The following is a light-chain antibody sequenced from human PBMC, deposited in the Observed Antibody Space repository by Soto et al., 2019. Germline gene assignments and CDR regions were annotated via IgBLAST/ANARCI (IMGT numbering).Light chain of an antibody. J-gene: IGKJ1*01. CDR2: GAS. Sequence: EIVMTQSPATLSVSPGERATLSCRASQSVSSNLAWYQQKPGQAPRLLIYGASTRATGIPARFSGSGSGTECTLTISSLQSEDVAVYYCQQYNNWPRTFGQGTKVDIK. V-gene: IGKV3-15*01. CDR1: QSVSSN. CDR3: QQYNNWPRT.